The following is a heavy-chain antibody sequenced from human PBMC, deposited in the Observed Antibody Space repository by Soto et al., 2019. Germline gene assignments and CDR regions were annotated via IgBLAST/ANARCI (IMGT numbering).Heavy chain of an antibody. D-gene: IGHD3-9*01. J-gene: IGHJ4*02. CDR3: ARGRYYDILTGSSSPFDY. Sequence: EVQLVESGGGLVQPGGSLRLSCAASGFTFSSYSMNWVRQAPGKGLEWVSYISSSSSTIYYADSVKGRFTISRDNAKNSLYLQMNSQRDEDTAVYYCARGRYYDILTGSSSPFDYWGQGTLVTVSS. CDR2: ISSSSSTI. V-gene: IGHV3-48*02. CDR1: GFTFSSYS.